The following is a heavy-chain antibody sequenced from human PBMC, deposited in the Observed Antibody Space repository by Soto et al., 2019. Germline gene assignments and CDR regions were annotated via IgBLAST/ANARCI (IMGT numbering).Heavy chain of an antibody. D-gene: IGHD3-10*01. CDR3: ARDGTMGNWFDP. J-gene: IGHJ5*02. CDR2: TYYSGST. V-gene: IGHV4-31*03. CDR1: GGSISSGGYY. Sequence: PSETLSLTCTVSGGSISSGGYYWSWIRQHPGKGLEWIGYTYYSGSTYYNPSLKSRVTISVDTSKNQFSLKLSSVTAADTAVYYCARDGTMGNWFDPWGQGTLVTVSS.